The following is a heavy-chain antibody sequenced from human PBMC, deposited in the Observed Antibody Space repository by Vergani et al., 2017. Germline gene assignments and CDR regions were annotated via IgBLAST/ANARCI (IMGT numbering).Heavy chain of an antibody. CDR2: INAGNGNT. CDR3: ARDLANGVSPAGY. J-gene: IGHJ4*02. D-gene: IGHD2-8*01. Sequence: QVQLVQSGAEVKKPGASVKVSCKACGYTFTSYAMHWVRQAPGQRLEWMGWINAGNGNTKYSQKFQGRVTITRDTSTSTAYMALSSLRSEDTAVYYCARDLANGVSPAGYWGQGTLVTVSS. CDR1: GYTFTSYA. V-gene: IGHV1-3*01.